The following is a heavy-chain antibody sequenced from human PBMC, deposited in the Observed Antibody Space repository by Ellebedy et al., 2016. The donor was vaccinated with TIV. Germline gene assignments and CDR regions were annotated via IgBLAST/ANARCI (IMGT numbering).Heavy chain of an antibody. CDR3: ATDGSYGDYLSPTHAFVI. CDR2: IRQDGSEK. CDR1: GFSFSSYW. D-gene: IGHD4-17*01. J-gene: IGHJ3*02. Sequence: GGSLRLSCGASGFSFSSYWMSWVRQAPGKGLEWVANIRQDGSEKYYVDSVKSRFTISSDNAKNSMYLHLNSLRAEDTAMYYCATDGSYGDYLSPTHAFVIWGQGTMVTVSS. V-gene: IGHV3-7*01.